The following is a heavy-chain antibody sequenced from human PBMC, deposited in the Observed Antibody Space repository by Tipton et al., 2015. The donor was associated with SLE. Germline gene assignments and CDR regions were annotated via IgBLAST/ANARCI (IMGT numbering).Heavy chain of an antibody. CDR1: GGSFSGYY. CDR2: INHSGST. CDR3: ARVIATEDY. D-gene: IGHD3-16*02. V-gene: IGHV4-34*01. Sequence: TLSLTCAVYGGSFSGYYWSWIRQPPGKGLEWIGEINHSGSTNYNPSLKSHVTISVDTSKNQFSLKLSSVTAADTAVYYCARVIATEDYWGQGTLVTVSS. J-gene: IGHJ4*02.